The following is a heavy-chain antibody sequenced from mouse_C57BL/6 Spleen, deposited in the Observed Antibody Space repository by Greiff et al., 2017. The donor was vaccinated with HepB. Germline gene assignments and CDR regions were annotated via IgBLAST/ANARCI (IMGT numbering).Heavy chain of an antibody. CDR1: GYTFTSYG. J-gene: IGHJ1*03. Sequence: EVQVVESGAELVRPGSSVKMSCKTSGYTFTSYGINWVKQRPGQGLEWIGYIYIGNGYTEYNEKFKGKATITADTSSNTAYLQLSSLTSEDTAVYYCARWGSSYTYWYFDVWGTGTTVTVSS. V-gene: IGHV1-58*01. CDR2: IYIGNGYT. CDR3: ARWGSSYTYWYFDV. D-gene: IGHD1-1*01.